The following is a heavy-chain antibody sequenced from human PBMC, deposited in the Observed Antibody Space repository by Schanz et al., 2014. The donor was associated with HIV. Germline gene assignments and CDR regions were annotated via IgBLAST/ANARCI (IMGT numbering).Heavy chain of an antibody. Sequence: QVQLVQSGAEVKKPGSSVRVSCKASGGTFISYAVSWVRQAPGQGLEGMGEINIMLGKTNYAQKFQGRVSMTADQSTSTAYMEMRGLRFEDTAVYYCARGRFCSGGSCYHDYWGQGTLVTVSS. V-gene: IGHV1-69*01. D-gene: IGHD2-15*01. CDR2: INIMLGKT. J-gene: IGHJ4*02. CDR3: ARGRFCSGGSCYHDY. CDR1: GGTFISYA.